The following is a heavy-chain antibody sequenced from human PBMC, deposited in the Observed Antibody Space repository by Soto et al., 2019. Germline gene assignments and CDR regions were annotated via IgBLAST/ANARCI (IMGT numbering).Heavy chain of an antibody. CDR1: GGTFSSYV. Sequence: QVQLVQSGAEVKKPGSSVKVSCKASGGTFSSYVIAWVRQAPGQGLEWMGGIIPIFGAPNYAQKFRGRVTITADESTITAYLEVSSLRSEDTAGYYCASYFYDRSGFIVPVDSWGQGTLVTVSS. CDR3: ASYFYDRSGFIVPVDS. CDR2: IIPIFGAP. D-gene: IGHD3-22*01. J-gene: IGHJ4*02. V-gene: IGHV1-69*12.